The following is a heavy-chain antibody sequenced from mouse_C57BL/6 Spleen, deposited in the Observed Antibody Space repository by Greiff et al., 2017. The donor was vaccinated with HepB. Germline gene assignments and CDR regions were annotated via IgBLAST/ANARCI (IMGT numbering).Heavy chain of an antibody. CDR1: GFTFTDYY. J-gene: IGHJ1*03. D-gene: IGHD4-1*01. CDR2: IRNKANGYTT. Sequence: DVMLVESGGGLVQPGGSLSLSCAASGFTFTDYYMSWVRQPLGKALEWLGFIRNKANGYTTEYSASVKGRFTISRDNSQSILYLQMYALRAEDSAAYYCARSPSNWDGDFDVWGTGTTVTVSS. CDR3: ARSPSNWDGDFDV. V-gene: IGHV7-3*01.